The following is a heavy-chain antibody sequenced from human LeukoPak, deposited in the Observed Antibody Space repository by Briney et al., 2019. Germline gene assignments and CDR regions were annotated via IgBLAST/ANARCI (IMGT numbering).Heavy chain of an antibody. CDR3: ARSQRWLHLTNDY. Sequence: SETLSLTCTVSGGSISSSSYYWGWIRQPPGKGLEWIGSIYYSGSTYYNPSLKSRVTISVDTSKNQFSLKLSSVTAADTAVYYCARSQRWLHLTNDYWGQGTLVTVSS. CDR2: IYYSGST. D-gene: IGHD5-24*01. J-gene: IGHJ4*02. V-gene: IGHV4-39*07. CDR1: GGSISSSSYY.